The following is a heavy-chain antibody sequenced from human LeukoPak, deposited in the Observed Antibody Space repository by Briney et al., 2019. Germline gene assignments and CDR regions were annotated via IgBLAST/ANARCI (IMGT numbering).Heavy chain of an antibody. Sequence: AGGSLRLSCAASGFTFSSYGMHWVRQAPGKGLEWVAAISYDGSNKYYADSVKGRFTISRDNSKNTLYLQMNSLRAEDTAVYYCAKSLPVSTYYFDYWGQGTLVTVSS. CDR3: AKSLPVSTYYFDY. CDR2: ISYDGSNK. CDR1: GFTFSSYG. D-gene: IGHD2/OR15-2a*01. J-gene: IGHJ4*02. V-gene: IGHV3-30*18.